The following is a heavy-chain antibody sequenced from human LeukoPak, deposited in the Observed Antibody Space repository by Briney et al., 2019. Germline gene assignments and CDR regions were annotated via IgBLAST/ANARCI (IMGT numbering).Heavy chain of an antibody. Sequence: PWGSLRLSCAASGFTFSSYAMSWVRQAPGKGLEWVSAISGSGGSTYYADSVKGRFTISRDNSKNTLYLQMNSLRAENTAVYYCAKQKGMRGYSYGYGFDYWGQGTLVTVSS. D-gene: IGHD5-18*01. CDR3: AKQKGMRGYSYGYGFDY. V-gene: IGHV3-23*01. CDR1: GFTFSSYA. J-gene: IGHJ4*02. CDR2: ISGSGGST.